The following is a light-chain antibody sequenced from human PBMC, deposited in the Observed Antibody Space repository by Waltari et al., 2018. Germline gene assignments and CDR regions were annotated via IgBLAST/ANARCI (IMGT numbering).Light chain of an antibody. Sequence: SYELTQTPSVSLSPGQTATITCSGHELPRQYAYWFQQKSGQAPRLVIYEDTKRPSGIPERFSGSSSGTVATLTITGAQVDDEADYYCYSSDSTGLRVFGGGTTVVVL. J-gene: IGLJ1*01. CDR1: ELPRQY. CDR3: YSSDSTGLRV. CDR2: EDT. V-gene: IGLV3-10*01.